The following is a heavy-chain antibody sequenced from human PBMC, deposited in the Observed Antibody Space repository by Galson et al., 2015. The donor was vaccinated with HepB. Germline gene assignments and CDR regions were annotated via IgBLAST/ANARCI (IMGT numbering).Heavy chain of an antibody. Sequence: SLRLSCAASGFTFSSHAMYWVRQAPGKGLEYVSAISSDGGSPFSADSVKGRFTISRDNSRDTLFLQMTSLRPEDTAVYYCVKDSETFSYPNALDYWGHGVLVTVSS. J-gene: IGHJ4*01. CDR2: ISSDGGSP. D-gene: IGHD3-16*02. CDR1: GFTFSSHA. V-gene: IGHV3-64D*06. CDR3: VKDSETFSYPNALDY.